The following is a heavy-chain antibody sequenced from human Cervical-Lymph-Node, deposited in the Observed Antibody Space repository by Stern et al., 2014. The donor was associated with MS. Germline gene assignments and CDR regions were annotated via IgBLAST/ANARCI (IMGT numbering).Heavy chain of an antibody. J-gene: IGHJ4*02. CDR1: GYTFTSYQ. CDR3: ARRGYTYGFDY. V-gene: IGHV1-46*03. D-gene: IGHD5-18*01. Sequence: VQLVQSGAEVKNPGASVKVSCKASGYTFTSYQMHWVRQAPGQGLEWMGKINPRGGGTSYAQKFQGRVTMTRDASTSTVYMELSSLRSEDTAVYYCARRGYTYGFDYWGQGTLVTVSS. CDR2: INPRGGGT.